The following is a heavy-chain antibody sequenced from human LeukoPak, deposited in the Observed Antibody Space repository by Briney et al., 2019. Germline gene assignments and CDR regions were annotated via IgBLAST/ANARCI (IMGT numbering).Heavy chain of an antibody. V-gene: IGHV4-59*01. CDR3: ARDPGY. Sequence: PSETLSLTSTVSGGSISSYYWSWIRQPPGKGLEWIGYIYYSGSTNYNPSLKSRVTISVDTSKNQFSLKLSSVTAADTAVYYCARDPGYWGQGTLVAVSS. CDR1: GGSISSYY. CDR2: IYYSGST. J-gene: IGHJ4*02.